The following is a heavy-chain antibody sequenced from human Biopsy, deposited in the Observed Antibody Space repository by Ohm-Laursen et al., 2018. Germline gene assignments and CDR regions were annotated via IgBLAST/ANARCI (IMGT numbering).Heavy chain of an antibody. CDR2: INPGGNST. CDR1: GYTFTTYY. J-gene: IGHJ4*02. Sequence: ASVKVSCKASGYTFTTYYIHWVRQAPGQGLEWMGIINPGGNSTAYIQNFQGRVTMTWDTPTTTVYMELSSLRSEDTAVYYCVLASFDYWGQGTLVTVPS. V-gene: IGHV1-46*01. CDR3: VLASFDY.